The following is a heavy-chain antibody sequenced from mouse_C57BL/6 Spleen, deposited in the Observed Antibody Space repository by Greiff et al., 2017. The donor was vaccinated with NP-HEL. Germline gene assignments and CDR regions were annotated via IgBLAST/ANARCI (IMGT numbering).Heavy chain of an antibody. J-gene: IGHJ4*01. Sequence: VQLQQSGPELVKPGASVKISCKASGYAFSSSWMNWVKQRPGKGLEWIGRIYPGDGDTNYNGKFKGKATLTADKSSSTAYMQLSSLTSEDSAVYFCARSYSNWMDYWGQGTSVTVSS. CDR3: ARSYSNWMDY. CDR1: GYAFSSSW. D-gene: IGHD2-5*01. V-gene: IGHV1-82*01. CDR2: IYPGDGDT.